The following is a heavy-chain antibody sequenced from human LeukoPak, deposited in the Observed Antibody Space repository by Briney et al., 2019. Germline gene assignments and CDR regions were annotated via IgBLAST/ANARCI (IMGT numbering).Heavy chain of an antibody. CDR2: ISSSSSYI. J-gene: IGHJ4*02. CDR3: ARGSAREYYDILTGYYY. CDR1: GFTFSSYS. V-gene: IGHV3-21*01. Sequence: PGGSLRLSCAASGFTFSSYSMNWVRQAPGKGLEWVSSISSSSSYIYYADSVKGRFTISRDNAKNSLYLQMNSLRAEDTAVYYCARGSAREYYDILTGYYYWGQGTLVTVSS. D-gene: IGHD3-9*01.